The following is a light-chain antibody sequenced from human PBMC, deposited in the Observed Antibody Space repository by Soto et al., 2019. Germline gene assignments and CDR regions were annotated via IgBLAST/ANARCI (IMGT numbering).Light chain of an antibody. CDR1: SSDVGDYNY. V-gene: IGLV2-14*01. CDR3: SSYSSSTTLYV. Sequence: QSVLTQPASVSGSPGQSITISCTGSSSDVGDYNYVSWYQHHPVQAPKLMIYEVSYRPSGISNRFSGSKSGNTASLTISGLQAEDEADYYCSSYSSSTTLYVFGSGTKLTVL. J-gene: IGLJ1*01. CDR2: EVS.